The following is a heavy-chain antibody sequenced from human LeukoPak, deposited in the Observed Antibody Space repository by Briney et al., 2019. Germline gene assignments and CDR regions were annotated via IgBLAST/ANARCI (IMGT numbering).Heavy chain of an antibody. CDR3: ARGDYDYGGNSLFDY. CDR1: GFSLSTSGMC. V-gene: IGHV2-70*11. J-gene: IGHJ4*02. Sequence: SGPALVKPTQTLTLTCTFSGFSLSTSGMCVSWIRQPPGKALEWLARIDWDDDRYYSTSLKTRLTISLDTSKNQVVLTMTNMDPEDTATYYCARGDYDYGGNSLFDYWGQGTRVTVSS. D-gene: IGHD4-23*01. CDR2: IDWDDDR.